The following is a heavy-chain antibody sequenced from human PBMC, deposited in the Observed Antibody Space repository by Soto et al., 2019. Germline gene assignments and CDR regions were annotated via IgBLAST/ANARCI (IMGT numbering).Heavy chain of an antibody. CDR3: ARRSSSWYFDY. CDR1: GFTFSSYA. Sequence: EVQLLESGGGLVQPGGSLRLSCAASGFTFSSYAMNWVRQAPGKGLEWVSVISGSDGSTYYADSVKGRFTISRDNSKNTLNLQMNGLRAVDTAVYYCARRSSSWYFDYWGQGTLVTVSS. D-gene: IGHD6-13*01. J-gene: IGHJ4*02. V-gene: IGHV3-23*01. CDR2: ISGSDGST.